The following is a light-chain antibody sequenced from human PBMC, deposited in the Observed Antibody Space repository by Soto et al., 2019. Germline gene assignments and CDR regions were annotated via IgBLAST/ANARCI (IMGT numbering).Light chain of an antibody. CDR1: QSISSRY. V-gene: IGKV3-20*01. J-gene: IGKJ4*01. CDR3: QQFSSSPLT. Sequence: EILLTQSPGTLSLSPGERATLSCRASQSISSRYLAWYQQKPCQPPRLLLYRTFSRATGIPERFSGSGYGTDLTITISRLQNEDFAVYFCQQFSSSPLTFGGGTKVDIK. CDR2: RTF.